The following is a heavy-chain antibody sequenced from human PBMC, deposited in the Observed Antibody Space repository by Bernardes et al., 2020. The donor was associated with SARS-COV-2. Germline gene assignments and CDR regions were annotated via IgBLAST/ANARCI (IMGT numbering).Heavy chain of an antibody. CDR3: ARNRNYYDNSGYFGDNWFDP. V-gene: IGHV1-18*01. D-gene: IGHD3-22*01. CDR2: ISAKTGNT. Sequence: ASMKVSCKTSGYKFTSYDISWVRQAPGQGLEWMGWISAKTGNTDYAQKFQGRVTMTTDTSTNTAYLELRSLRFDDTAVYYCARNRNYYDNSGYFGDNWFDPWGQGTLVTVSS. CDR1: GYKFTSYD. J-gene: IGHJ5*02.